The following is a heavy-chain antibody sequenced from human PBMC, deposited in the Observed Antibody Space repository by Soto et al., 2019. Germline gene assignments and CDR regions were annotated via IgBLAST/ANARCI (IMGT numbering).Heavy chain of an antibody. J-gene: IGHJ4*02. CDR3: GKVSTYYYDSTFDY. CDR1: GFTFSSYG. D-gene: IGHD3-22*01. CDR2: ISYDGNYK. V-gene: IGHV3-30*18. Sequence: LSLSCAASGFTFSSYGMHWVRQAPGKGLEWVAIISYDGNYKHHADSVKGRFTISRDNSKNTLYLQMNSLRAEDTAVYYCGKVSTYYYDSTFDYWGQGTLVTVSS.